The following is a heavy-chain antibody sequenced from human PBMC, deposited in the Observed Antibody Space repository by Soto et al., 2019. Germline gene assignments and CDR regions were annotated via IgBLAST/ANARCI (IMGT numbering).Heavy chain of an antibody. Sequence: ASVKVSCKASGYTFTSYAMHWVRQAPGQRLEWMGWINAGNGNTKYSQKFQGRVTITRDTSASTAYMELSSLRSEDTAVYYCARDRGLRIAAAGTVLNWFDPWGQGTLVTVSS. J-gene: IGHJ5*02. CDR1: GYTFTSYA. V-gene: IGHV1-3*01. CDR3: ARDRGLRIAAAGTVLNWFDP. D-gene: IGHD6-13*01. CDR2: INAGNGNT.